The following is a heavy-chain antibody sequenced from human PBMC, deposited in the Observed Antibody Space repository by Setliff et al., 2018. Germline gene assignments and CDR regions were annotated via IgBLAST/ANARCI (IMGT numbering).Heavy chain of an antibody. CDR1: GGAFSTYS. CDR2: FIPILGAT. Sequence: SVKVSCKASGGAFSTYSLNWVRQAPGQGLQWLGRFIPILGATNYAQNFQGRVTITADESTSTGYMELRSLRSDDTAVYYCARELRSPYWHLDSWGQGTQVTVSS. J-gene: IGHJ5*01. D-gene: IGHD3-16*01. V-gene: IGHV1-69*13. CDR3: ARELRSPYWHLDS.